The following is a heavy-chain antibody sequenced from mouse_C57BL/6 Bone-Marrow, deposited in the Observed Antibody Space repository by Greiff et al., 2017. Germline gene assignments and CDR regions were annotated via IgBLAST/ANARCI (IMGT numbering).Heavy chain of an antibody. Sequence: QVQLKQPGAELVMPGASVKLSCKASGYTFTSYWMHWVKQRPGQGLEWIGEIDPSDSYTNYNQKFKGKSTLTVDKSSSTAYMQLSSLTSEDSAVYYCARSYYGWFAYWGQGTLVTVSA. J-gene: IGHJ3*01. D-gene: IGHD1-1*01. CDR1: GYTFTSYW. V-gene: IGHV1-69*01. CDR3: ARSYYGWFAY. CDR2: IDPSDSYT.